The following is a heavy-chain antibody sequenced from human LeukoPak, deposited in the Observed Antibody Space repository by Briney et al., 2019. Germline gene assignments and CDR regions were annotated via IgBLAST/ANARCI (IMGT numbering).Heavy chain of an antibody. D-gene: IGHD3-9*01. V-gene: IGHV3-7*01. Sequence: RRSLRLSCAASGFTFSIFWMSSVPQAPGKGLEWVADITQAGSEKYYVDSVKGRFTTSRDNAKNSLYQQMNSLRAEDTAVYYCARAVAYYDILSIAYYYYMDVWGKGTTVTVSS. CDR2: ITQAGSEK. CDR3: ARAVAYYDILSIAYYYYMDV. J-gene: IGHJ6*03. CDR1: GFTFSIFW.